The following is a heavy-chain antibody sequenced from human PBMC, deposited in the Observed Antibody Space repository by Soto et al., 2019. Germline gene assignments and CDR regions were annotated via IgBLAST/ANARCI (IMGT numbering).Heavy chain of an antibody. CDR2: IYHSGTT. CDR3: ARGDGDNFVDI. Sequence: QVQLQESGPGLVKPSGTLSLTCAVSGTSIINNNWWTWVRQPPGKGLEWIGEIYHSGTTNYNSSHRRRVTFSTDNAKIQFSLNLNTVTAADTAVYYCARGDGDNFVDIWGQGTLVIVSS. J-gene: IGHJ3*02. D-gene: IGHD2-21*02. CDR1: GTSIINNNW. V-gene: IGHV4-4*02.